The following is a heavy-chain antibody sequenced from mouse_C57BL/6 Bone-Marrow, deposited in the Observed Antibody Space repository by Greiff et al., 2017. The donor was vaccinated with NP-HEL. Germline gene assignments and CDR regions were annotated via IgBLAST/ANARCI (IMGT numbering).Heavy chain of an antibody. D-gene: IGHD4-1*01. CDR2: INPNNGGT. CDR1: GYTFTDYN. Sequence: EVQLQQSGPELVKPGASVKIPCKASGYTFTDYNMDWVKQSHGKSLEWIGDINPNNGGTSYNQKFKGKATLTVDKSSSTAYMELRSLTSEDTAVYYCARETGTSYFDYWGQGTTLTVSS. CDR3: ARETGTSYFDY. J-gene: IGHJ2*01. V-gene: IGHV1-18*01.